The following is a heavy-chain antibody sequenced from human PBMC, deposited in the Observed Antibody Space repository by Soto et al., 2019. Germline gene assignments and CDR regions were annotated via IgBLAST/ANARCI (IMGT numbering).Heavy chain of an antibody. Sequence: SETLSLTCTVSGGSVSSGSYYWSWIRQPPGKGLEWIGYIYYSGSTNYNPSLKSRVTISVDTSKNQFSLKLSSVTAADTAVYYCARAIPRRSMYSSSWYFDYWGQGTLVTVSS. D-gene: IGHD6-13*01. V-gene: IGHV4-61*01. CDR3: ARAIPRRSMYSSSWYFDY. J-gene: IGHJ4*02. CDR2: IYYSGST. CDR1: GGSVSSGSYY.